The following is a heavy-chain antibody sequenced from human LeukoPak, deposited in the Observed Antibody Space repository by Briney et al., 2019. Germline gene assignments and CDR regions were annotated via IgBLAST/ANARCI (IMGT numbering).Heavy chain of an antibody. D-gene: IGHD3-10*01. CDR2: TTARSNSR. J-gene: IGHJ4*02. V-gene: IGHV3-23*05. CDR1: GFTFDNHA. CDR3: VRSSSTMALNYFDL. Sequence: GGSLRLSCAASGFTFDNHALAWVRQTPGTGLEWVSTTTARSNSRYYADSVRGRFTISRDNSRNILYLQMDSLRADDTAIYYCVRSSSTMALNYFDLWGQGTLVPVSS.